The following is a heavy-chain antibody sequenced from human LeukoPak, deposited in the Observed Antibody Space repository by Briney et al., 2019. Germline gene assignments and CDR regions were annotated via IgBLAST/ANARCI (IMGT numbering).Heavy chain of an antibody. CDR3: ARAPAGTIFGVVPYYFDY. CDR2: ISYDGSNK. Sequence: SGGSLRLSCAASGFTFSSYGMHWVRQAPGKGLEWVAVISYDGSNKYYADSVKGRFTISRDNSKNTLYLQMNSLRAEDTAVYYCARAPAGTIFGVVPYYFDYWGQGTLVTVSS. D-gene: IGHD3-3*01. J-gene: IGHJ4*02. V-gene: IGHV3-30*03. CDR1: GFTFSSYG.